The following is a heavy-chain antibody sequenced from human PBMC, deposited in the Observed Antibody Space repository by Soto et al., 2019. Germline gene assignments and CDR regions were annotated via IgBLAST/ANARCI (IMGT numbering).Heavy chain of an antibody. CDR1: GFTFSDHY. D-gene: IGHD3-3*01. J-gene: IGHJ6*02. CDR2: TRNKANSYTT. V-gene: IGHV3-72*01. Sequence: EVQLVESGGGLVQPGGSLRLSCAASGFTFSDHYMDWVRQAPGKGLEWVGRTRNKANSYTTENAASVKGRFNISRDDSKTSLYLQMNSLKTEDTAVYYCAREQDYDFWSGGQGYYYGMDVWGQGTTVTVSS. CDR3: AREQDYDFWSGGQGYYYGMDV.